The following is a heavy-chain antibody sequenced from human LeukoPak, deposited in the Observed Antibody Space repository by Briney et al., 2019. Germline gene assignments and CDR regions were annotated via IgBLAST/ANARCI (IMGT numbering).Heavy chain of an antibody. CDR2: FNPEDGKI. V-gene: IGHV1-24*01. D-gene: IGHD1-26*01. CDR1: GDTHVDLS. CDR3: AHPRGGNFYSWFFTL. Sequence: ASVKVSCKVSGDTHVDLSMQWVRQAPGKGLEWMGGFNPEDGKIVYAQKFQGRVTMTEDTSADTAYMEPSSLRSDDTAVYYCAHPRGGNFYSWFFTLWGRGTLVTVSS. J-gene: IGHJ2*01.